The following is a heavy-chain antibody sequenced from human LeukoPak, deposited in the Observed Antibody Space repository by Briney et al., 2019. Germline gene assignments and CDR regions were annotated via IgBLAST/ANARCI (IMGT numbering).Heavy chain of an antibody. CDR1: GFTFDDYA. CDR2: ISWNSGSI. Sequence: GRSLGLSCAASGFTFDDYAMHWVRQAPGKGLEWVSGISWNSGSIGYADSVKGRFTISRDNAKNSLYLQMNSLRAEDTALYYCAKDLESGSGWYVPARRASFDYWGQGTLVTVSS. CDR3: AKDLESGSGWYVPARRASFDY. D-gene: IGHD6-19*01. J-gene: IGHJ4*02. V-gene: IGHV3-9*01.